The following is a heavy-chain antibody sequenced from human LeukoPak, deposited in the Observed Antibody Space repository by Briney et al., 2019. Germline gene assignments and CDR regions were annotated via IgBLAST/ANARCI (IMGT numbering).Heavy chain of an antibody. Sequence: SVKVSCKASGGIFSRNAISWVRQAPGLGLESMGGILPLFGTANYAQKFQGRVTITADESTSTAYMELSSLRSEDTAVYYCARDLTVTGKIDYYYYGMDVWGQGTTVTVSS. J-gene: IGHJ6*02. CDR1: GGIFSRNA. D-gene: IGHD6-19*01. CDR3: ARDLTVTGKIDYYYYGMDV. CDR2: ILPLFGTA. V-gene: IGHV1-69*13.